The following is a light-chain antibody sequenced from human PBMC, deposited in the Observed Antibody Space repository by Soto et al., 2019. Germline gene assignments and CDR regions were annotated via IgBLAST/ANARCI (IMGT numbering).Light chain of an antibody. V-gene: IGKV3-20*01. CDR2: GAS. Sequence: EIVLTQSPGTLSLSPGARATLSCRASQSISSNYLAWYQQKPGQAPRLLISGASSRATGIPDRFSGSGSGTDFTLTISRLEPEDFAVYYCQQYGGSPWSFGQGTKVDIK. CDR3: QQYGGSPWS. CDR1: QSISSNY. J-gene: IGKJ1*01.